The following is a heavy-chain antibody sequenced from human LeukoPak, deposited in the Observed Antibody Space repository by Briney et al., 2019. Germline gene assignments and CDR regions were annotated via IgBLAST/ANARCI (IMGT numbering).Heavy chain of an antibody. CDR3: AKRHLNRKKAGYFDY. Sequence: GGSLRLSCAASGFTFSSYAMSWVRQAPGKGLEWVSAISGSGGSTYYADSVKGRFTISRDNSKNTLYLQMNSLRAEDTAVYYCAKRHLNRKKAGYFDYWGQGTLVTVSS. V-gene: IGHV3-23*01. CDR1: GFTFSSYA. J-gene: IGHJ4*02. CDR2: ISGSGGST.